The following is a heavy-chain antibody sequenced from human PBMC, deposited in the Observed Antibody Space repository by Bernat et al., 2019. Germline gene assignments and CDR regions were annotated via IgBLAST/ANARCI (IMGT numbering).Heavy chain of an antibody. CDR1: GFTFGTYG. V-gene: IGHV3-7*01. CDR2: LMQDESEK. Sequence: EVQLVESGGGSVQPGGSLRLSCAASGFTFGTYGMSWVRQAPGTGLAWVASLMQDESEKTYVTSVKSRFTISRDNAKNSLFLQMNSLRAEDTAVYYCSRDLYDSGDYWGQGALVTVSS. D-gene: IGHD3-16*01. CDR3: SRDLYDSGDY. J-gene: IGHJ4*02.